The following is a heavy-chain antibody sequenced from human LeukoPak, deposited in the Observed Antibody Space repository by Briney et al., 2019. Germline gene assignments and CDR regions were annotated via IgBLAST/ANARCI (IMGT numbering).Heavy chain of an antibody. V-gene: IGHV1-24*01. CDR3: ATVGAVVPAAYALDY. CDR2: FDPEDGET. CDR1: GYTLTELS. Sequence: ASVKVSCKVSGYTLTELSMHWVRQAPGEGLEWMGGFDPEDGETIYAQKFQGRVTMTEDTSTDTAYMELSSLRSEDTAVYYCATVGAVVPAAYALDYWGQGTLVTVSS. J-gene: IGHJ4*02. D-gene: IGHD2-2*01.